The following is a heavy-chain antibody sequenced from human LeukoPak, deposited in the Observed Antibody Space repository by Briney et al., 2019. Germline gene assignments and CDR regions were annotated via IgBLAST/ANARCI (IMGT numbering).Heavy chain of an antibody. J-gene: IGHJ4*02. D-gene: IGHD6-13*01. CDR3: ARGQQLADFDY. V-gene: IGHV1-3*01. Sequence: ASVKVSCKASGYTFTSYAMHWVRQAPGQRLEWMGWINAGNGNTKYSQKFQGRVTMTRDTSTSTVYMELSSLRSEDTAVYYCARGQQLADFDYWGQGTLVTVSS. CDR1: GYTFTSYA. CDR2: INAGNGNT.